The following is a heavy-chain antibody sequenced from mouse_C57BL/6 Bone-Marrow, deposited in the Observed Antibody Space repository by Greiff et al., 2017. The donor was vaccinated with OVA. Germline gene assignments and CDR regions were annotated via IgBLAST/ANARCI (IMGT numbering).Heavy chain of an antibody. CDR1: GFSLTSYG. D-gene: IGHD1-1*01. CDR2: IWSGGST. V-gene: IGHV2-2*01. CDR3: ARDYGSPWFAY. J-gene: IGHJ3*01. Sequence: VMLVESGPGLVQPSQSLSITCTVSGFSLTSYGVHWVRRSPGKGLEWLGVIWSGGSTDYNAAFISRLSISKDNSKSPVFYNMNSLQADDTAIYYCARDYGSPWFAYWGQGTLVTVSA.